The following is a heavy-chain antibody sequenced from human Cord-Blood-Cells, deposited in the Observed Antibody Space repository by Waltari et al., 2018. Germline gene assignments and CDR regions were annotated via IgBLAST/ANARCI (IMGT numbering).Heavy chain of an antibody. Sequence: QVQLQQWGAGLLKPSETLSLTCAVYGGSFSGYYWSWIRQPPGKGLEWIGEINHSGSTTYNPSLKSRVTISVDTSKNQFSLKLSSVTAADTAVYYCARQVKVGATDYWGQGTLVTVSS. D-gene: IGHD1-26*01. CDR3: ARQVKVGATDY. CDR2: INHSGST. J-gene: IGHJ4*02. CDR1: GGSFSGYY. V-gene: IGHV4-34*01.